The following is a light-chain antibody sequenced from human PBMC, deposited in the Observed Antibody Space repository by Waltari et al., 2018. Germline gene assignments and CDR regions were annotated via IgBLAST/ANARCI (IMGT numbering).Light chain of an antibody. Sequence: DIQMTQSPSTLSAFVGDRVTITCRASQSISGWLAWYQQKPGKAPNLLIFKASTLESGVPSRFSGSGSGTEFTLTINSLQPDDFATYYCQHYDSYPPTFGGGTTVEI. J-gene: IGKJ4*01. CDR3: QHYDSYPPT. V-gene: IGKV1-5*03. CDR1: QSISGW. CDR2: KAS.